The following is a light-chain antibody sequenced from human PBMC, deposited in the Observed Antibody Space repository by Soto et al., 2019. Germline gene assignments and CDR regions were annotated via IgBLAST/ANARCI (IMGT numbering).Light chain of an antibody. CDR2: RNT. Sequence: QSVWTQPPSVSAAPGQMVTISCSGSSSNIGNNYVSWYQQLPGTAPKLLIHRNTLRSSGVPDRFSGSKSGTSASLAITGLQAEDEADYYCQSYDHTLSRSLFGGGTKLTVL. CDR1: SSNIGNNY. J-gene: IGLJ3*02. V-gene: IGLV1-40*01. CDR3: QSYDHTLSRSL.